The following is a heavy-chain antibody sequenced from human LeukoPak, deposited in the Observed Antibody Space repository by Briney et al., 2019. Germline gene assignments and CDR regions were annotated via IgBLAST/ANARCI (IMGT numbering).Heavy chain of an antibody. Sequence: SETLSLTCSVSGGTICSYYWSWIRQPPGKGLEWIGYIYYSGRSNYNPSLKSRVTISVDTTKSQFSLKLRSVTAADTAVYYSARHGYLAVDYWGQGTLVTVSS. J-gene: IGHJ4*02. CDR3: ARHGYLAVDY. V-gene: IGHV4-59*08. CDR2: IYYSGRS. CDR1: GGTICSYY. D-gene: IGHD2-2*03.